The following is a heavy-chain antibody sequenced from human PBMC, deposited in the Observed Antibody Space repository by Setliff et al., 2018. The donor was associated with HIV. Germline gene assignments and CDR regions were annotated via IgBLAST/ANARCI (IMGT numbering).Heavy chain of an antibody. V-gene: IGHV4-38-2*01. CDR1: GYSIRSGYY. CDR3: ATYGGGGGGRGY. CDR2: VWDNGTT. Sequence: PSETLSLTCAVSGYSIRSGYYWGWIRQPPGKGLEWIGYVWDNGTTKYNPSIESRFTISLHPSKNQFSLKLSSVTAADTAVYYCATYGGGGGGRGYWGQGTLVTVSS. J-gene: IGHJ4*02. D-gene: IGHD3-16*01.